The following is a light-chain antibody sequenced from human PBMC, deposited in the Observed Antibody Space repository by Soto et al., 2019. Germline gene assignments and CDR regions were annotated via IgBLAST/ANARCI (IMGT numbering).Light chain of an antibody. CDR2: DAS. CDR3: QQRSNWLT. J-gene: IGKJ4*01. CDR1: QSVRSY. Sequence: IVLTQSPATLSLSPWERATLSCRASQSVRSYLAWYQQKPGQAPRLLIYDASNRATGIPARFSGSGSGTDFTLTISSLEPEDFAVYYCQQRSNWLTFGGGTKVDI. V-gene: IGKV3-11*01.